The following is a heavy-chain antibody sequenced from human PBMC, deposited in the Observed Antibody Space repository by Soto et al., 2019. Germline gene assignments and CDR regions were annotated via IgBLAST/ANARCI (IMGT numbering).Heavy chain of an antibody. CDR3: AKVPVVATTYYYFDY. V-gene: IGHV3-23*01. CDR2: ISGSGGST. J-gene: IGHJ4*02. CDR1: GFTFSSYA. D-gene: IGHD5-12*01. Sequence: GGSLRLSCAASGFTFSSYAMSWVRQASGKGLEWVSAISGSGGSTYYADSVKGRFTISRDNSKNTLYLQMNSLRAEDTAVYYCAKVPVVATTYYYFDYWGQGTLVTVSS.